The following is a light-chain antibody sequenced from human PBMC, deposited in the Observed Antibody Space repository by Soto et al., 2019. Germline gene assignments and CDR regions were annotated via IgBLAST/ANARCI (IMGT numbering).Light chain of an antibody. Sequence: EIVLTQSPDTLSLSPGERATLCVRGIQSVRSERLAWYQQKRGQAPTLLIFDASSRASGTPERFSGSGSGTDFTLTISRLEPEDFAVYYCQEYDGAPPITFGLGTRLEIK. J-gene: IGKJ5*01. CDR1: QSVRSER. CDR3: QEYDGAPPIT. V-gene: IGKV3-20*01. CDR2: DAS.